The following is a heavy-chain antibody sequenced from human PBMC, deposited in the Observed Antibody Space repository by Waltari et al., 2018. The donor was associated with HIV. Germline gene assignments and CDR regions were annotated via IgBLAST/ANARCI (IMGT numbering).Heavy chain of an antibody. CDR3: ARGFVGRYSGHDYVWDY. D-gene: IGHD5-12*01. Sequence: QVQLQESGPGLVKPSQTLSLTCTVSGDSITSGNFYWTWIRKHPEKGLEWIGHIYYSGSTYSNPSLKTRIDISLDTSMNHFSLNLTSVTAADTAVYYCARGFVGRYSGHDYVWDYWGQGILVTVSS. J-gene: IGHJ4*02. CDR1: GDSITSGNFY. CDR2: IYYSGST. V-gene: IGHV4-31*03.